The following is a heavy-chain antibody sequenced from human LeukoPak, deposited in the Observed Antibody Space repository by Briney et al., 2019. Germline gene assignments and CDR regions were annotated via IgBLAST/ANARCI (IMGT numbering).Heavy chain of an antibody. CDR3: VRWGSAGLTLDY. D-gene: IGHD3-16*01. CDR1: GSTFSTYG. CDR2: IWNDGTNK. J-gene: IGHJ4*02. Sequence: GGSLRLSCAASGSTFSTYGLHWVRQAPGKGLEWVAVIWNDGTNKYYTDSVKGRFTISKDNSRNTLNLQMDSLRVEDTAVYYCVRWGSAGLTLDYWGQGTLVTVSS. V-gene: IGHV3-33*01.